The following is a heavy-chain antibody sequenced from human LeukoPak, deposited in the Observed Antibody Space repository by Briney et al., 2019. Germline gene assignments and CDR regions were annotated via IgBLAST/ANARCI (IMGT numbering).Heavy chain of an antibody. CDR3: ARDHTPNYYDSSGLDY. V-gene: IGHV3-30*04. J-gene: IGHJ4*02. D-gene: IGHD3-22*01. CDR1: GFTFSSYA. CDR2: ISYDGSNK. Sequence: GRSLRLSCAASGFTFSSYAMHWVRQAPGKGPEWVAVISYDGSNKYYADSVKGRFTISRDNSKNTLYLQMNSLRAEDTAVYYCARDHTPNYYDSSGLDYWGQGTLVTVSS.